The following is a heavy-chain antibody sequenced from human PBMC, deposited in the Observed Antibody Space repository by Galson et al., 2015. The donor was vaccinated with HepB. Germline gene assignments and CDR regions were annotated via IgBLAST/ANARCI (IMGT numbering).Heavy chain of an antibody. CDR1: GYTFTSYT. CDR3: ARSPGSGSYYHY. V-gene: IGHV1-3*01. D-gene: IGHD3-10*01. Sequence: SVKVSCKASGYTFTSYTMHWVRQAPGQRLEWMGWINAGNGNTKYSQKFQGRVTITRDTSASTAYMELSSLRSEDTAVYHCARSPGSGSYYHYWGQGTLVTVSS. CDR2: INAGNGNT. J-gene: IGHJ4*02.